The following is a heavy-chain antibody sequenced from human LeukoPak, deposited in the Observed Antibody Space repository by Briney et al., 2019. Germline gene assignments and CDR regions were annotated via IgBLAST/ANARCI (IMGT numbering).Heavy chain of an antibody. CDR3: ARGGGRYSYGYADAGFDY. V-gene: IGHV3-21*04. Sequence: GGSLRLSCAASGFTFSSYSMNWVRQAPGKGLEWVSSISSSSSYIYYADSVKGRFTISRDNAKNSLYLQMNSLRAEDTAVYYCARGGGRYSYGYADAGFDYWGQGTLVTVSS. J-gene: IGHJ4*02. D-gene: IGHD5-18*01. CDR2: ISSSSSYI. CDR1: GFTFSSYS.